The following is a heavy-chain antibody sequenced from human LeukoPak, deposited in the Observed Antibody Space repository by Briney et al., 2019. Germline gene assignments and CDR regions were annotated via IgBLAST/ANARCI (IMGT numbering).Heavy chain of an antibody. CDR2: IYHSGST. J-gene: IGHJ5*02. CDR1: GYSISSGYY. D-gene: IGHD2-15*01. CDR3: ARGQGSGFLNWFDP. Sequence: PSETLSLTCTVSGYSISSGYYWGWIRQPPGKGLEWIGSIYHSGSTYYNPSLKSRVTISVDTSKNQFSLKLTSVTAADTAVYYCARGQGSGFLNWFDPWGQGTLVTVSS. V-gene: IGHV4-38-2*02.